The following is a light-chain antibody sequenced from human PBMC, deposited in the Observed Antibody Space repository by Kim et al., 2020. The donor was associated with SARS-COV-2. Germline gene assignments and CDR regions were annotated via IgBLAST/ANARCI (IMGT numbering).Light chain of an antibody. Sequence: EILLTQSPGTLSLSPGESVTLSCRASQSLSSNFLAWYQQKPGQAPRLLLYGTSNRATGIPDRFSGSGSGTDFTLTISSLESEDFAVYYCQQYGSLPRTFGQGTKVDIK. J-gene: IGKJ1*01. V-gene: IGKV3-20*01. CDR2: GTS. CDR3: QQYGSLPRT. CDR1: QSLSSNF.